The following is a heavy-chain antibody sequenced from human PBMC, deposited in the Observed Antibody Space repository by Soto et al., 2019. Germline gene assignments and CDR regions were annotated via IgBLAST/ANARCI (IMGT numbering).Heavy chain of an antibody. V-gene: IGHV5-51*01. J-gene: IGHJ4*02. Sequence: VQLVQSGAEVKKPGESLKISCQGSGYRFTTYWIGWVRQMPGKGLEWMATIHPGDSNTNYNPSFRGQVTISADKSISTAYLQWSSLRASDTAIYYCATHDWNDDNYWGQGTLVTVSS. D-gene: IGHD1-1*01. CDR2: IHPGDSNT. CDR3: ATHDWNDDNY. CDR1: GYRFTTYW.